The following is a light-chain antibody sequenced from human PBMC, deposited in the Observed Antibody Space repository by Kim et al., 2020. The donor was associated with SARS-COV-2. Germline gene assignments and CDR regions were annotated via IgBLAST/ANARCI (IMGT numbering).Light chain of an antibody. J-gene: IGLJ2*01. CDR2: YDR. CDR1: NIGTKS. V-gene: IGLV3-21*04. Sequence: SYELTQPPSVSVAPGKTATITCGGTNIGTKSVHWYQQRPGQAPVLVISYDRDRPSGIPERFSGSNSGNTATLTISRVEAGDEADYYCQVWDSSGDHHVRFGGGTQLTVL. CDR3: QVWDSSGDHHVR.